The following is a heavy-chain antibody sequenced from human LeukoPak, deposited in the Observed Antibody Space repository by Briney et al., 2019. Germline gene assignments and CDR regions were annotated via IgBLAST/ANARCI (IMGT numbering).Heavy chain of an antibody. D-gene: IGHD6-13*01. CDR3: ASDSDYSSSWTQYFQH. CDR1: GFTFSDYY. V-gene: IGHV3-11*01. J-gene: IGHJ1*01. Sequence: GGSLRLSCAASGFTFSDYYMSWIRQAPWKGLEWVSYISSSGSTIYYADSVKGRFTISRDNAKNSLYLQMNSLRAEDTAVYYCASDSDYSSSWTQYFQHWGQGTLVTVSS. CDR2: ISSSGSTI.